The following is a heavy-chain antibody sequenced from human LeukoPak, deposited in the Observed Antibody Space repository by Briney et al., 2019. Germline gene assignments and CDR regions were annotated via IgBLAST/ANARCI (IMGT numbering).Heavy chain of an antibody. Sequence: PGGSLRLSCAASGFTFSSYSMNWVRQAPGKGLEWVGRIKSKTDGGTTDYAAPVKGRFTISRDDSKNTLYLQMNSLKTEDTAVYYCTTGERYSGYDFDYWGQGTLVTVSS. D-gene: IGHD5-12*01. CDR1: GFTFSSYS. CDR2: IKSKTDGGTT. V-gene: IGHV3-15*01. J-gene: IGHJ4*02. CDR3: TTGERYSGYDFDY.